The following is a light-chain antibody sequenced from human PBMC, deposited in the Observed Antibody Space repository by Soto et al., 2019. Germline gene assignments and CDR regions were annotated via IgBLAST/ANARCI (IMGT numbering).Light chain of an antibody. Sequence: EIVLTQSPGTLSLSPGERATLSCRASQSVSRRRLAWYQQKPGQAPRFLIYGASTRPTGIPDRFSGSGSGTDFTLTISRMEPEDFAVYDCQQYGSSLTFGQGTRLEIK. CDR2: GAS. CDR1: QSVSRRR. J-gene: IGKJ5*01. CDR3: QQYGSSLT. V-gene: IGKV3-20*01.